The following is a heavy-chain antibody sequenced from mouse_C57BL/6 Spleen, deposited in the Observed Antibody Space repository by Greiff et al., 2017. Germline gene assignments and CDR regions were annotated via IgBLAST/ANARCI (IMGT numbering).Heavy chain of an antibody. CDR1: GFSLTSYA. D-gene: IGHD2-3*01. CDR3: ARKFDGYYVGAMDY. CDR2: IWTGGGT. Sequence: VMLVESGPGLVAPSQSLSITCTVSGFSLTSYAISWVRQPPGKGLEWLGVIWTGGGTNYNSALKSRLSISKDNSKSQVFLKMNSQQTDDTARYYCARKFDGYYVGAMDYWGQGTSVTVSS. V-gene: IGHV2-9-1*01. J-gene: IGHJ4*01.